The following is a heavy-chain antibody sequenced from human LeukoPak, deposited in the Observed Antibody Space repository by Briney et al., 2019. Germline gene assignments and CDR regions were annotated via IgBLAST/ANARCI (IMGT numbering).Heavy chain of an antibody. CDR3: ARDLFGSAAGGFDP. CDR1: GGSISSYY. V-gene: IGHV4-59*01. J-gene: IGHJ5*02. Sequence: SETLSLTCTVSGGSISSYYWSWIRQPPGKGLEWIGYIYYSGSTNYNPSLKSRVTISVDTSKNQFSLKLSSVTAADTAVYYCARDLFGSAAGGFDPWGQGTLVTVSS. D-gene: IGHD3-10*01. CDR2: IYYSGST.